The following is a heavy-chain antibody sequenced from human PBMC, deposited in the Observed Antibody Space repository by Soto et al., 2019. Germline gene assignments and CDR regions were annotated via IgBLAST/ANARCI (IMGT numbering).Heavy chain of an antibody. J-gene: IGHJ3*02. CDR3: GRGRRAEDI. V-gene: IGHV3-74*01. Sequence: GGSLRLSCAASGFTFSNYWMHWVRQAPGKGLVWVSRTNSDGSNTSYADSVKGRFTISRDNAKNTLYLQMDSLRAEDTAVYYCGRGRRAEDIWGQGTMVTVSS. CDR2: TNSDGSNT. CDR1: GFTFSNYW.